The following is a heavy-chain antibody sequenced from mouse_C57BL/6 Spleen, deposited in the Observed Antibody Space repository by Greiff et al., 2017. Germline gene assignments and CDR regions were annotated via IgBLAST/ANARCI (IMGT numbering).Heavy chain of an antibody. D-gene: IGHD4-1*01. CDR3: AREGANWDWYFGV. J-gene: IGHJ1*01. CDR1: GYAFSSSW. Sequence: VQLQQSGPELVKPGASVKISCKASGYAFSSSWMNWVKQRPGKGLEWIGRIYTGDGDTNYNGKFKGKATLTADKSSSTAYMQLSSLTSEDSAVYCCAREGANWDWYFGVWAAGTTVTVSS. CDR2: IYTGDGDT. V-gene: IGHV1-82*01.